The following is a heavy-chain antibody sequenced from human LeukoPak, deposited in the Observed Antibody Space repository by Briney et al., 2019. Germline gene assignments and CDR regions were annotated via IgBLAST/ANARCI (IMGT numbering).Heavy chain of an antibody. D-gene: IGHD4/OR15-4a*01. CDR3: ARATIASQIPLPFDY. CDR1: GFTFSSYS. CDR2: ISSSSSYI. V-gene: IGHV3-21*01. Sequence: TGGSLRLSCAASGFTFSSYSMNWVRQAPGKGLEWVSSISSSSSYIYYADSVKGRLTISRDNAKNSLYLQMNSLRAEDTAVYYCARATIASQIPLPFDYWGQGTLVTVSS. J-gene: IGHJ4*02.